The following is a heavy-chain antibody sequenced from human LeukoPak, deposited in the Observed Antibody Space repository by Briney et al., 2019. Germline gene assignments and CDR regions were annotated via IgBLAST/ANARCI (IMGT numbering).Heavy chain of an antibody. J-gene: IGHJ4*02. CDR2: IYHSGSI. V-gene: IGHV4-38-2*02. CDR1: GYSISSGYY. D-gene: IGHD1-26*01. Sequence: PSETLSLTCAVSGYSISSGYYWGWIRQPPGKGLEWIGSIYHSGSIYYNPSLKSRVTISVDTSKNQFSLKLSSVTAADTAVYYCARDIGNGGSFSFDYWGQGTLVTVSS. CDR3: ARDIGNGGSFSFDY.